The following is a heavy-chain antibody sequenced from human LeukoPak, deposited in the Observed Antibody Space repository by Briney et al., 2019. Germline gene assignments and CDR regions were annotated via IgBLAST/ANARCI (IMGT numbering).Heavy chain of an antibody. D-gene: IGHD3-9*01. Sequence: GGSLKLSCAASAFTFNSYSMSWVRQAPGKGLEWVASITSTSVSTYYADSVKGRFTISRDNAKNSLYLQMNSLRAEDTAVYYCARTYYDILTSYNPYFDYWGQGTLVTVSS. J-gene: IGHJ4*02. CDR3: ARTYYDILTSYNPYFDY. CDR2: ITSTSVST. CDR1: AFTFNSYS. V-gene: IGHV3-21*01.